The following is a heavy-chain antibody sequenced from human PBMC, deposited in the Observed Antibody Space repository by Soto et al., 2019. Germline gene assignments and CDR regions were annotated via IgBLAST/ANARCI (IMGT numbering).Heavy chain of an antibody. CDR3: ARAASGRGSSWPYYYYYYYMDV. J-gene: IGHJ6*03. CDR2: IYYSGST. Sequence: SETLSLTCTVSGGSISSSSYYWGWIRQPPGKGLEWIGSIYYSGSTYYNPSLKSRVTISVDTSKNQFSLKLSSVTAADTAVYYCARAASGRGSSWPYYYYYYYMDVWGKGTTVTVSS. V-gene: IGHV4-39*01. CDR1: GGSISSSSYY. D-gene: IGHD6-13*01.